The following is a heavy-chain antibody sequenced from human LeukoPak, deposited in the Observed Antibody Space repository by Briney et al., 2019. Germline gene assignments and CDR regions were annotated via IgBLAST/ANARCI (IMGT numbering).Heavy chain of an antibody. CDR1: GYTFTNYG. J-gene: IGHJ4*02. Sequence: SCKASGYTFTNYGMHWVRQAPGKGLEWVAVVWFDGTNKYYADSVKGRFTISRDNSKNTVYLQMNSLRAEDTAVYYCARDHVIKQAPPGYWGQGTLVTVSS. CDR3: ARDHVIKQAPPGY. D-gene: IGHD3-10*01. CDR2: VWFDGTNK. V-gene: IGHV3-33*01.